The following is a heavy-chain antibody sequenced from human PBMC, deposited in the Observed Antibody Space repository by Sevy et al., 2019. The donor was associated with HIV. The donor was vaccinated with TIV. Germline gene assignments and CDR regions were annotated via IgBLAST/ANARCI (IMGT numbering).Heavy chain of an antibody. CDR2: ISGSGNSA. CDR3: AKGGRSYGDSYFDH. D-gene: IGHD5-18*01. V-gene: IGHV3-23*01. CDR1: GFTFSISA. Sequence: LRLSCAAYGFTFSISAMTWVRQAPGKGLEWVSVISGSGNSAYYADSVKGRFTISRDNSKNTLSLQMNSLRAEDTAVYYCAKGGRSYGDSYFDHWGQGTLVTVSS. J-gene: IGHJ4*02.